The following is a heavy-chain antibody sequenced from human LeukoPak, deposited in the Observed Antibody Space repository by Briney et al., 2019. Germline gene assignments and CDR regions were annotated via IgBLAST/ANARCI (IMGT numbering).Heavy chain of an antibody. CDR3: TREGSGSLSYYGMDV. D-gene: IGHD3-10*01. CDR1: GVSFTSSIYS. CDR2: IYYNGST. Sequence: WETLCLTCTVSGVSFTSSIYSWGWIRQPPGKGLEWIGSIYYNGSTYYNPSLKSRVTISVDTSKKQFSLKLSSVTAADSAVYYCTREGSGSLSYYGMDVWGQGTTVTVSS. V-gene: IGHV4-39*02. J-gene: IGHJ6*02.